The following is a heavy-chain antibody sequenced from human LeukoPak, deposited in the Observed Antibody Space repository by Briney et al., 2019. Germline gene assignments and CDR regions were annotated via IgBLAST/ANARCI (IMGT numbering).Heavy chain of an antibody. Sequence: PSETLSLTCTVYGGSFSAYYWTWIRQPPGKGLEWIGETSHTGSTNYNPSLKSRVTISADSSQIQFSLKVRSVTAADTAVYYCAGIELATTKFAHWGQGTLVAVSS. D-gene: IGHD5-24*01. V-gene: IGHV4-34*01. CDR1: GGSFSAYY. CDR3: AGIELATTKFAH. J-gene: IGHJ5*02. CDR2: TSHTGST.